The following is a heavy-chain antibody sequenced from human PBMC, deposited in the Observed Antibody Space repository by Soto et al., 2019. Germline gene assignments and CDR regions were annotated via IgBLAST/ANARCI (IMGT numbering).Heavy chain of an antibody. CDR3: AREVLRFLEWNYGMDV. CDR2: ISYDGSNK. Sequence: SLRLSCAASGFTFSSYAMHWVRQAPGKGLEWVAVISYDGSNKYYADSVKGRFTISRDNSKNTLYLQMNSLRAEDTAVYYCAREVLRFLEWNYGMDVWGQGTTVTVSS. V-gene: IGHV3-30-3*01. J-gene: IGHJ6*02. D-gene: IGHD3-3*01. CDR1: GFTFSSYA.